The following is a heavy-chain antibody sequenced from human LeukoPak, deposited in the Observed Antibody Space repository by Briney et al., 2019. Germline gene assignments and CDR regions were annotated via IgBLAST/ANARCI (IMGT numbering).Heavy chain of an antibody. CDR3: AREVLEQWLAGNDY. CDR2: ISGYTGNT. V-gene: IGHV1-18*01. D-gene: IGHD6-19*01. Sequence: ASVKVSCKASGYTFAAYGISWVRQAPGQELEWLGWISGYTGNTKYAQKVQGRVTMTTETATSTAYTELRSLRSDDTAVYYCAREVLEQWLAGNDYWGQGTLVTVSS. CDR1: GYTFAAYG. J-gene: IGHJ4*02.